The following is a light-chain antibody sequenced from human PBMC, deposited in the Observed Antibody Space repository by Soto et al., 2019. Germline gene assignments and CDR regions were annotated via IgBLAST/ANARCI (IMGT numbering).Light chain of an antibody. CDR1: QSVSSGY. CDR2: GAS. J-gene: IGKJ1*01. V-gene: IGKV3-20*01. Sequence: DIVLTQSPGTLSLSPGNRATLSCRASQSVSSGYLAWYQQKPGQAPRLIIYGASSRATGVPDRFGGSGSGTDFTLTISRLEPEDFAVYYCQQYGRSPWTFGQGTKVEVK. CDR3: QQYGRSPWT.